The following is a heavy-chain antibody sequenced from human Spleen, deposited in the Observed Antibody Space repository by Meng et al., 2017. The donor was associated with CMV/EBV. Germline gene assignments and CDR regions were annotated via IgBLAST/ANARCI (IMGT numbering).Heavy chain of an antibody. CDR3: ARVVCSDRTCDNRFDP. Sequence: SLSSDTQYWGGIRQPPGHAVEGIGSIHYIGSTNYNPTLKSRVTISVDTSKNQFYLRLTSLNAADTAVYYCARVVCSDRTCDNRFDPWGQGTLVTVSS. V-gene: IGHV4-39*07. D-gene: IGHD2-15*01. CDR2: IHYIGST. CDR1: SLSSDTQY. J-gene: IGHJ5*02.